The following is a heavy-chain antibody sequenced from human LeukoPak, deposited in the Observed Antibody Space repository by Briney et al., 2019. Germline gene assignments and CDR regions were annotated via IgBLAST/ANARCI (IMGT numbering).Heavy chain of an antibody. J-gene: IGHJ5*02. CDR1: GYTFTSYD. Sequence: ASVKVSCKASGYTFTSYDINWVRQATGQGLEWMGWMNPNSGNTGYAQKFQGRVTMTRNTSISTAYMELSSLRSEDTAVYYCARGGSYSRGGLKRNWFDPWGQGTLVTVSS. D-gene: IGHD6-13*01. V-gene: IGHV1-8*01. CDR2: MNPNSGNT. CDR3: ARGGSYSRGGLKRNWFDP.